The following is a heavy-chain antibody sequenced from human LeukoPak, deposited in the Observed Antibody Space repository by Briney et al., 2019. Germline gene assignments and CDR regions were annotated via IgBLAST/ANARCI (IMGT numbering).Heavy chain of an antibody. CDR2: ISGSGGST. J-gene: IGHJ4*02. CDR3: AKGSRAAAAIWGYYFDY. D-gene: IGHD6-13*01. Sequence: QPGGSLRLSCAASGFTFSSYAMSWVRQAPGKGLEWVSAISGSGGSTYYADSVKGRFTISRDNSKNTLYLQMNSLRAEDTAVYYCAKGSRAAAAIWGYYFDYWGQGTLVTVSS. V-gene: IGHV3-23*01. CDR1: GFTFSSYA.